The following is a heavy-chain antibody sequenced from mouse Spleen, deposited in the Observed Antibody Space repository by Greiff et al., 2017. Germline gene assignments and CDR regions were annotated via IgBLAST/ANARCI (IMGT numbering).Heavy chain of an antibody. CDR1: GYAFSSSW. Sequence: QVQLQQSGPELVKPGASVKISCKASGYAFSSSWMNWVKQRPGKGLEWIGRIYPGDGETNYNGKFKGKATLTADKSSSTAYMQLSSLTSEDSAVYFCAGSTMIFYWYFDVWGAGTTVTVSS. D-gene: IGHD2-4*01. CDR2: IYPGDGET. J-gene: IGHJ1*01. V-gene: IGHV1-82*01. CDR3: AGSTMIFYWYFDV.